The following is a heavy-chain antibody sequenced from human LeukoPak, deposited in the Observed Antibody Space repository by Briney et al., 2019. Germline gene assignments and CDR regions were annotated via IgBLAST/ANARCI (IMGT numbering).Heavy chain of an antibody. V-gene: IGHV1-46*01. CDR2: INPSGGST. Sequence: ASVKVSCKASGYTFTSYYMHWVRQAPGQGLEWMGIINPSGGSTSYAQKFQGRVTMTRDTSTSTVYMELSSLRSEDTAVYNCARDRGGYYAFDIWGQGTMVTVSS. CDR1: GYTFTSYY. D-gene: IGHD1-26*01. CDR3: ARDRGGYYAFDI. J-gene: IGHJ3*02.